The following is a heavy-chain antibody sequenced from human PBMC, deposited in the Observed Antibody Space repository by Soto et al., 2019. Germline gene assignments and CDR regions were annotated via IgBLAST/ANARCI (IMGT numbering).Heavy chain of an antibody. J-gene: IGHJ4*02. CDR1: GFSFHNYG. Sequence: GGSLRLSCAASGFSFHNYGMNWVRQAPGKGLEWVSYISSGSDPIYYADSVRGRFTISRDNAKNSLDLLMSSLRVEDTAVYYCARVFYGSGNYYFDYWGQGTQVTVSS. CDR2: ISSGSDPI. D-gene: IGHD3-10*01. V-gene: IGHV3-48*01. CDR3: ARVFYGSGNYYFDY.